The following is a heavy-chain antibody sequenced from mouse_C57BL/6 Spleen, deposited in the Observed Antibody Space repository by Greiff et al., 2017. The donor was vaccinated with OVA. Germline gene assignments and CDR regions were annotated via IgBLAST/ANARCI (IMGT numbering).Heavy chain of an antibody. CDR1: GFTFSDYG. CDR3: AKIYYGYEGYFDV. V-gene: IGHV5-17*01. J-gene: IGHJ1*03. CDR2: LGSGSSTI. D-gene: IGHD2-2*01. Sequence: DVMLVESGGGLVKPGGSLKLSCAASGFTFSDYGMHWVRQAPEKGLEWVAYLGSGSSTISSADTVKGRFPISRGNAKNTLFLQMTSLRSEDTAMYYCAKIYYGYEGYFDVWGTGTTVTVSS.